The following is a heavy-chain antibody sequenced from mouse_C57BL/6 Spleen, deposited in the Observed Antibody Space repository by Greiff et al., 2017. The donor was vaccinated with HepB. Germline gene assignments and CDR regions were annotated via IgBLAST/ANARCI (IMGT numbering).Heavy chain of an antibody. J-gene: IGHJ2*01. D-gene: IGHD2-5*01. CDR1: GYTFTSYW. V-gene: IGHV1-59*01. CDR3: AREGGSNYVDFDY. CDR2: IDPSDSYT. Sequence: VKLQQPGAELVRPGTSVKLSCKASGYTFTSYWMHWVKQRPGQGLEWIGVIDPSDSYTNYNQKFKGKATLTVDTSSSTAYMQLSSLTSEDSAVYYCAREGGSNYVDFDYWGQGTTLTVSS.